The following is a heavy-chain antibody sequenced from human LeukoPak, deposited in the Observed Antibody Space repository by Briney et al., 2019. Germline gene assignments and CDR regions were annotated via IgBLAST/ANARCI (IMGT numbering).Heavy chain of an antibody. Sequence: GGSLRLSCAASGFTFSSYWMHWVRQAPGKGLMWVSRISTDGSSTTYADSVKGRFTISRDNAKDALYLQMNSLRAEDTAVYYCAKVSCSGGSCYSIDYWGQGTLVTVSS. J-gene: IGHJ4*02. D-gene: IGHD2-15*01. CDR1: GFTFSSYW. CDR3: AKVSCSGGSCYSIDY. V-gene: IGHV3-74*01. CDR2: ISTDGSST.